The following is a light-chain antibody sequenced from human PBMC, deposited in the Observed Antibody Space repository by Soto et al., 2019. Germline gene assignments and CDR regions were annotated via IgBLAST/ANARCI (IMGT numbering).Light chain of an antibody. CDR3: QQYYSNPPT. Sequence: DIVMTQSRDSLAVSLRERATINCKFSQSVFSRSNNTTFLAWYQQKPGQPPKLLIYWASTRKSGVPDRFSASGSGADFTLTISSLQAEDVAIYYCQQYYSNPPTIGGGTKVEIK. CDR2: WAS. CDR1: QSVFSRSNNTTF. J-gene: IGKJ4*01. V-gene: IGKV4-1*01.